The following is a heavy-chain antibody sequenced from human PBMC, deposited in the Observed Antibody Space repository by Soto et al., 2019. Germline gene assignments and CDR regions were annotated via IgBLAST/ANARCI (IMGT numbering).Heavy chain of an antibody. J-gene: IGHJ5*02. V-gene: IGHV5-51*01. D-gene: IGHD3-22*01. CDR1: GYSFTTYW. Sequence: PGESLKISCKGSGYSFTTYWIGWVRQMPGKGLECMGIIYPGDSDTRYSPSFQGQVTISADKSISTAYLQWSSLKASDTAMYYCARLEYYYDSSGYPGFWFDPWGHGTLVTVSS. CDR2: IYPGDSDT. CDR3: ARLEYYYDSSGYPGFWFDP.